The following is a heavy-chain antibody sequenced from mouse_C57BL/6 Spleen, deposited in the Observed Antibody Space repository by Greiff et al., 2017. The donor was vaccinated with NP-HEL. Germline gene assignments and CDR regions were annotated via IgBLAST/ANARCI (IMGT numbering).Heavy chain of an antibody. CDR1: GYTFTDHT. D-gene: IGHD2-1*01. J-gene: IGHJ4*01. Sequence: VQLVESDAELVKPGASVKISCKVSGYTFTDHTIHWMKQRPEQGLEWIGYIYPRDGSTKYNEKFKGKATLTADKSSSTAYMQLNSLTSEDSAVYFCAIIYYGNSGAMDYWGQGTSVTVSS. V-gene: IGHV1-78*01. CDR2: IYPRDGST. CDR3: AIIYYGNSGAMDY.